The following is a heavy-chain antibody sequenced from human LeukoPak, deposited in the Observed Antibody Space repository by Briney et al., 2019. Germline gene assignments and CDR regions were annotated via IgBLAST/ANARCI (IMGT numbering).Heavy chain of an antibody. CDR1: GGSINNYF. CDR3: ARDGRYNNYDY. D-gene: IGHD3-10*01. J-gene: IGHJ4*02. CDR2: IYSSGST. V-gene: IGHV4-4*07. Sequence: SETLSLTCTVSGGSINNYFWSWIRQPAGEGLEWIGRIYSSGSTTYNPSLKSRVTLSVDTSKNQFSLKLTSVTAADTAVYYCARDGRYNNYDYWGQGTLVTVSS.